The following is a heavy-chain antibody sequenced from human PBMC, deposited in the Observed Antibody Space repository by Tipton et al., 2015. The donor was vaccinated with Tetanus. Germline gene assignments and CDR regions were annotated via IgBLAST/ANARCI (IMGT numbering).Heavy chain of an antibody. CDR1: GFTFSSYW. CDR2: IKHDGSEN. Sequence: SLRLSCAASGFTFSSYWMSWVRQAPGKGLERVANIKHDGSENYYVDSVKGRFTISRDNAKNSLYLQMNSLRAEDTAVYYCARDPTRRFDYWGPGTLVTVSS. D-gene: IGHD1/OR15-1a*01. J-gene: IGHJ4*02. V-gene: IGHV3-7*01. CDR3: ARDPTRRFDY.